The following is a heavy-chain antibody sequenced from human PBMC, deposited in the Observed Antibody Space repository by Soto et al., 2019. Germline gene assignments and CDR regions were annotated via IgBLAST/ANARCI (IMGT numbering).Heavy chain of an antibody. CDR3: ARGGYSYGYVLDY. Sequence: GGSLRLSCAASGFTFSDHYMDWVRQAPGKGLEWVGRTRNKANSYTTEYAASVKGRFTISRDDSKNSLYLQMNSLKTEDTAVYYCARGGYSYGYVLDYWGQGTLVTVSS. V-gene: IGHV3-72*01. J-gene: IGHJ4*02. CDR1: GFTFSDHY. D-gene: IGHD5-18*01. CDR2: TRNKANSYTT.